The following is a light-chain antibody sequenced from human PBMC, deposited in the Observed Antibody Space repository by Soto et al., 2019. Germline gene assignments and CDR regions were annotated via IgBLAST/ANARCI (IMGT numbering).Light chain of an antibody. V-gene: IGKV3-15*01. CDR3: QQYNNWWT. CDR1: QSVSND. Sequence: EIVLTQSPGTLSLSPGDRATLSCSASQSVSNDYVAWVQQKPGQAPRLLIYGASTRATGIPARFSGSGSGTEFTLTISSLQSEDFAVYYCQQYNNWWTFGQGTKVDIK. CDR2: GAS. J-gene: IGKJ1*01.